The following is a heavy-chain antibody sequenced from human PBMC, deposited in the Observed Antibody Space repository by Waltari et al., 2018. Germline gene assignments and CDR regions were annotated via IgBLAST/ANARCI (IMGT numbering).Heavy chain of an antibody. V-gene: IGHV5-51*01. CDR2: FYHSNSPT. CDR3: ARLGTPHPSHPDFHD. D-gene: IGHD3-10*01. Sequence: EVQLVQSGAEVKKPGESLKISCKASGYSFSKFWIGWVRQVPGRGLESVGVFYHSNSPTTYSPSFQGHVTITSDRSITTAFLQWNSLRASDTAIYYCARLGTPHPSHPDFHDWGQGTLVTVSS. J-gene: IGHJ4*02. CDR1: GYSFSKFW.